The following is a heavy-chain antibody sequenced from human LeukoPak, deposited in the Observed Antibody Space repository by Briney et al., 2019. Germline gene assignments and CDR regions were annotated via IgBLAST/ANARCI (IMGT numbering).Heavy chain of an antibody. CDR3: ARDTPRGRYCSSTSCYDGVRPPVTIDY. J-gene: IGHJ4*02. V-gene: IGHV4-38-2*02. CDR2: IYHSGST. CDR1: GYSISSGYY. Sequence: PSETLSLTCTVSGYSISSGYYWGWIRQPPGKGLEWIGSIYHSGSTYYNPSLKSRLTISIDTSKIHFSLKLSSVTAADTAVYYCARDTPRGRYCSSTSCYDGVRPPVTIDYWGQGTLVTVSS. D-gene: IGHD2-2*01.